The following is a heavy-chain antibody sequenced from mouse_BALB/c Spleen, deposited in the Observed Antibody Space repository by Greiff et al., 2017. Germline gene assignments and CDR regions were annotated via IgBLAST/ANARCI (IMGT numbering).Heavy chain of an antibody. CDR3: ARPPSYYGAFDY. CDR2: ISSGGSYT. CDR1: GFTFSSYG. D-gene: IGHD1-1*01. V-gene: IGHV5-6*01. J-gene: IGHJ2*01. Sequence: EVKLMESGGDLVKPGGSLKLSCAASGFTFSSYGMSWVRQTPDKRLEWVATISSGGSYTYYPDSVKGRFTISRDNAKNTLYLQMSSLKSEDTAMYYCARPPSYYGAFDYWGQGTTLTVSS.